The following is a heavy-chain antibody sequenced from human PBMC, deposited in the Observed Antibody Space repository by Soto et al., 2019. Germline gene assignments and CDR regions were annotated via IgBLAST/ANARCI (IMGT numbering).Heavy chain of an antibody. D-gene: IGHD5-12*01. V-gene: IGHV3-30*18. CDR1: GFTFSSYG. CDR3: AKDAPSYSGYDPGTWLDQ. J-gene: IGHJ5*02. CDR2: ISYDGSNK. Sequence: PGGSLRLSCAASGFTFSSYGMHWVRQAPGKGLDWVAVISYDGSNKYYADSVKGRFTISRDNSKNTLYLQMNSLRAEDTAVYYCAKDAPSYSGYDPGTWLDQWGQGTQVTVSS.